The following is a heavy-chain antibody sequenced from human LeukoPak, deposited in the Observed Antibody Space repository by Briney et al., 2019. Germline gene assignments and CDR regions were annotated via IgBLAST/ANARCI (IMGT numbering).Heavy chain of an antibody. D-gene: IGHD2-15*01. V-gene: IGHV4-34*01. CDR2: INHSGST. CDR3: ARAPRWYYFDY. Sequence: SETLSLTCAVYGGSFSGYYWSWIRQPPGKGLEWIGEINHSGSTNYNPSLKSRVTISVDTSKNQFSLKLSSVTAADTAVYYCARAPRWYYFDYWGQGTLVTVSS. J-gene: IGHJ4*02. CDR1: GGSFSGYY.